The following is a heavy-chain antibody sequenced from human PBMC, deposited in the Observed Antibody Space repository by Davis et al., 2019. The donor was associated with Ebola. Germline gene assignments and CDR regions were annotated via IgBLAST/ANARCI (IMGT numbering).Heavy chain of an antibody. CDR3: ARGPMIVVVIASTDDAFDI. J-gene: IGHJ3*02. D-gene: IGHD3-22*01. CDR1: GGSISSSSYY. V-gene: IGHV4-39*07. CDR2: IYYSGST. Sequence: SETLSLTCTVSGGSISSSSYYWGWIRQPPGKGLEWIGGIYYSGSTYYNPSFKSRVTISVDTSKNQFSLKLSSVTAADTAVYYCARGPMIVVVIASTDDAFDIWGQGTMVTVSS.